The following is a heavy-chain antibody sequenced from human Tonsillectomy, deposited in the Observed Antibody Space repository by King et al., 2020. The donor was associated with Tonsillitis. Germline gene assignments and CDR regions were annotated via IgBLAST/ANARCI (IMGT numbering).Heavy chain of an antibody. J-gene: IGHJ6*03. V-gene: IGHV1-18*01. CDR2: SGADNCDK. CDR3: ARDMWNLHMDV. D-gene: IGHD1-7*01. CDR1: VYSFTSYC. Sequence: QLLQSGAEVKKPGASVKVLCKACVYSFTSYCSSWVGRAPGQGLEWMGRSGADNCDKNYRQKLQDIVTMTTDTSTRTAYMEGRSLRSDDTAVYYCARDMWNLHMDVWGKGTTVTVSS.